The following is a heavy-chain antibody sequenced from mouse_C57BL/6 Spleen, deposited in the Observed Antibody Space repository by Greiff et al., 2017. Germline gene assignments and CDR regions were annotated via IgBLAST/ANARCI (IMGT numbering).Heavy chain of an antibody. J-gene: IGHJ4*01. CDR3: ARGGTGAMDY. Sequence: QVQLQQSGPELVKPGASVTISCKASGYAFSSSWMNWVKQRPGKGLEWIGRIYPGDGDTNSNGKFKGKATLTADKSSSTAYMQLSSLTSEDSAVXFCARGGTGAMDYWGKGTSVTVSS. D-gene: IGHD2-14*01. CDR1: GYAFSSSW. V-gene: IGHV1-82*01. CDR2: IYPGDGDT.